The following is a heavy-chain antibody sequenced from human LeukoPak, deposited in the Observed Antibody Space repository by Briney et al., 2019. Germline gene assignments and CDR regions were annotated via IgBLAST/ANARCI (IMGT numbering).Heavy chain of an antibody. V-gene: IGHV1-69*01. Sequence: SVKVSCKASGGTFSSYAISWVRQAPGQGLEWMGGIIPIFGTANYAQKFQGRVTITADESTSTAYMELSSLRSDDTAVYYCARDHYDSSGYYYAEYFQHWGQGTLVTVSA. CDR1: GGTFSSYA. CDR3: ARDHYDSSGYYYAEYFQH. J-gene: IGHJ1*01. CDR2: IIPIFGTA. D-gene: IGHD3-22*01.